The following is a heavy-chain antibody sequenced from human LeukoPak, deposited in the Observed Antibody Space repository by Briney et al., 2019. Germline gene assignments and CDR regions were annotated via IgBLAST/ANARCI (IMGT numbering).Heavy chain of an antibody. CDR3: ARGEYYYGSGSYDY. J-gene: IGHJ4*02. D-gene: IGHD3-10*01. Sequence: SETLSLTCTVSGGSISSYYWSWIRQPPGKGLVSIGYIYYNGSSFYNPSLKSRVTISLDTSKNQFSLKLSSATAADTAVYYCARGEYYYGSGSYDYWGQGTLVTVSS. V-gene: IGHV4-59*12. CDR1: GGSISSYY. CDR2: IYYNGSS.